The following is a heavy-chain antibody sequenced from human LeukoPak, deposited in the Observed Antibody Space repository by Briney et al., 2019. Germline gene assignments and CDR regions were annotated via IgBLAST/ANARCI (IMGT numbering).Heavy chain of an antibody. CDR3: ARLYSSGWYRAFDI. CDR1: GGSISSYY. J-gene: IGHJ3*02. V-gene: IGHV4-4*09. CDR2: IYTSGST. D-gene: IGHD6-19*01. Sequence: SETLSLTCTVSGGSISSYYWSWIRQPPGKGLEWIGYIYTSGSTNYNPSLKSRVTISVDTSKNQFSLKLSSVTAADTAVYYCARLYSSGWYRAFDIWGQGIMVTVSS.